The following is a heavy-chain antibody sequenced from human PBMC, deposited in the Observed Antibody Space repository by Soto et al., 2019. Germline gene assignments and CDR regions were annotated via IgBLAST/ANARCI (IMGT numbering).Heavy chain of an antibody. CDR3: ARVSGGWYTGWFDP. CDR2: INHSGST. Sequence: ETLSLTCAVYGGSFSGYYWSWIRQPPGKGLEWIGEINHSGSTNYNPSLKSRVTISVDTSKNQFSLKLSSVTAADTAVYYCARVSGGWYTGWFDPWGQGTLVTVSS. V-gene: IGHV4-34*01. D-gene: IGHD6-19*01. CDR1: GGSFSGYY. J-gene: IGHJ5*02.